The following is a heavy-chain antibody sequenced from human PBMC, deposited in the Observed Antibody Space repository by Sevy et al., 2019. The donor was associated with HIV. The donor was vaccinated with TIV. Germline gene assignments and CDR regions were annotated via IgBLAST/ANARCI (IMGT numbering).Heavy chain of an antibody. CDR1: GCTFSRYS. D-gene: IGHD6-19*01. CDR2: ISSTGPTI. J-gene: IGHJ4*02. Sequence: GGSLRLSCVASGCTFSRYSMNWVRQAPGKGLEWVSNISSTGPTIYYADSVKGRFTISRDNAKNSLYLQMNSLREEDTAIYYCARPGSGWFEFDSCGQVTLVTVS. CDR3: ARPGSGWFEFDS. V-gene: IGHV3-48*02.